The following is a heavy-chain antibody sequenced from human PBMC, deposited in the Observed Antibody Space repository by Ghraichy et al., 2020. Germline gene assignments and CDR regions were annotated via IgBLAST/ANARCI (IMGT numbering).Heavy chain of an antibody. V-gene: IGHV3-15*01. CDR2: IKSKTDGGTT. D-gene: IGHD1-14*01. J-gene: IGHJ3*02. CDR3: TTDTRNDGFDI. CDR1: GFTFSNAW. Sequence: GESLNISCAASGFTFSNAWMSWVRQAPGKGLEWVGRIKSKTDGGTTDYAAPVKGRFTISRDDSKNTLYLQMNSLKTEDTAVYYCTTDTRNDGFDIWGQGTMVTVSS.